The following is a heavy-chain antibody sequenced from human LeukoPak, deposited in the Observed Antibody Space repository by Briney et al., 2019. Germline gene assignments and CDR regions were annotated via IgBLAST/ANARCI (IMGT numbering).Heavy chain of an antibody. D-gene: IGHD4-17*01. J-gene: IGHJ4*02. V-gene: IGHV4-59*01. CDR1: GGAISSYY. Sequence: SETLSLTCTVSGGAISSYYWSCIRQPPGQELEGIGYVFYSVIPNYNPSLKRRVTISVDMSMHQFSLKLTSVTAADTAVYYCAREVGDYVGVFDYWGQGTLVTVSS. CDR2: VFYSVIP. CDR3: AREVGDYVGVFDY.